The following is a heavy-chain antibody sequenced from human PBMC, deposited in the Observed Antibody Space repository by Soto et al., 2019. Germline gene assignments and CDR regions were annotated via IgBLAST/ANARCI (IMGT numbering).Heavy chain of an antibody. Sequence: VGSLRLSCAASGFTFSSYSMNWVRQAPGKGLEWVSSISSSSSYIYYADSVKGRFTISRDNAKNSLYLQMNSLRAEDMAVYYCARMGRETTASYWGQGTLVTVSS. V-gene: IGHV3-21*01. J-gene: IGHJ4*02. CDR3: ARMGRETTASY. CDR1: GFTFSSYS. CDR2: ISSSSSYI. D-gene: IGHD4-17*01.